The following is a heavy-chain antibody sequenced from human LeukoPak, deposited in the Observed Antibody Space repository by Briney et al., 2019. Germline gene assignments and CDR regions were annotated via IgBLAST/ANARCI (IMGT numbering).Heavy chain of an antibody. V-gene: IGHV3-74*01. Sequence: GGSLRLSCAASGFTFSSSWMHWVRQAPGKGLVWVSRINGGGSSTDYADSVKGRFTISRDNAKNTLYLEMNSLRAEDTAVYYCARVNIGDGVWGKGTTVTVSS. CDR3: ARVNIGDGV. J-gene: IGHJ6*04. CDR1: GFTFSSSW. D-gene: IGHD2/OR15-2a*01. CDR2: INGGGSST.